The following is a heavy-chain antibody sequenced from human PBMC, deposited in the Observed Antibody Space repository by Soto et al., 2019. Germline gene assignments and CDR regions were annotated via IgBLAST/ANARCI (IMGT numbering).Heavy chain of an antibody. V-gene: IGHV4-59*01. CDR2: IHYSGSA. D-gene: IGHD1-1*01. CDR1: GDSISSYF. CDR3: ARMNQLAPKRNAFDI. Sequence: PSETLALTCTVSGDSISSYFWTWIRQPPGKGLEWIGYIHYSGSANYNPSLKSRVTMSVDTSKNQFSLNLSSGTAADTAVYFCARMNQLAPKRNAFDIWGQGTMVTVSS. J-gene: IGHJ3*02.